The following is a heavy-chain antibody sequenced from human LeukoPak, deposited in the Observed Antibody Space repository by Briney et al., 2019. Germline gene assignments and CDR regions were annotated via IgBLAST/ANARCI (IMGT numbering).Heavy chain of an antibody. CDR3: ARELASGGYSGYDSSPLGY. J-gene: IGHJ4*02. CDR2: IIPIFGTA. V-gene: IGHV1-69*05. Sequence: GASVKVSCKASGGTFSSYAISWVRQAPGQGLEWMGGIIPIFGTANYALKFQGRVTITTDESTSTAYMELSSLRSEDTAVYYCARELASGGYSGYDSSPLGYWGQGTLVTVSS. D-gene: IGHD5-12*01. CDR1: GGTFSSYA.